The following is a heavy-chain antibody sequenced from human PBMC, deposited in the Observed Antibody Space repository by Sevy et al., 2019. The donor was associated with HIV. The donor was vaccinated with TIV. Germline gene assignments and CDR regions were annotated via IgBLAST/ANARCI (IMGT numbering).Heavy chain of an antibody. CDR2: ISSSGSTL. J-gene: IGHJ5*02. V-gene: IGHV3-48*01. CDR3: ARSGVYYGSGTTDGFDP. CDR1: GLPFSSYA. D-gene: IGHD3-10*01. Sequence: GGSLRLSCAASGLPFSSYAMNWVRQAQGKGLEWVSSISSSGSTLYYADSVKGRFTISRDKAKNSLYLQMNSLRAEDTAVYYCARSGVYYGSGTTDGFDPWGQGTLVTVSS.